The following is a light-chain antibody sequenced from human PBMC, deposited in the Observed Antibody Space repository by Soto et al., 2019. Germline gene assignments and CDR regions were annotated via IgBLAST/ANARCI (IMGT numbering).Light chain of an antibody. Sequence: QSVLTQPPSASGNPGQTVTISCSGSSSNIGINYVYWYQQLPGTAPKLLIYRNSQRPSGIPDRFSGSKSGTSASLAISGLPSEDEADYYCEAWDDSLGSHAVFGGGTQLTVL. V-gene: IGLV1-47*01. CDR3: EAWDDSLGSHAV. J-gene: IGLJ7*01. CDR1: SSNIGINY. CDR2: RNS.